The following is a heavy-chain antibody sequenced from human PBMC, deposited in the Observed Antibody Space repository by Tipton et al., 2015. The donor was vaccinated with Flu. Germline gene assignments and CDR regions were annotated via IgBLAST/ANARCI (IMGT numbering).Heavy chain of an antibody. V-gene: IGHV1-18*01. J-gene: IGHJ6*02. D-gene: IGHD2-21*01. CDR2: ISAYTGNT. CDR3: ASEWPEGFVRLYTGMDV. Sequence: QLVQSGAEAKKPGASVRVSCKASGYTFNSYGITWVRQAAGQGLEWMGWISAYTGNTNYAQKFQGRVTMTTDASTNTVYMHLRSLRSDDTAVYYCASEWPEGFVRLYTGMDVGGQGTKVTVSS. CDR1: GYTFNSYG.